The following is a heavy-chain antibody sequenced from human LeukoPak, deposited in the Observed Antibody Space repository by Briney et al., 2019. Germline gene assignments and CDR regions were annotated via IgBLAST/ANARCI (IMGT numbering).Heavy chain of an antibody. J-gene: IGHJ6*03. CDR1: GFTFSSYA. V-gene: IGHV3-23*01. CDR3: AKSPSLLTGYDYYYMDV. Sequence: GGSLRLSCAASGFTFSSYAMCWVRQAPGKGLEWVSAISGSGGSTYYADSVKGRFTISRDNSKNTLYLQINSLRAEDTAVYYCAKSPSLLTGYDYYYMDVWGKGTTVTVSS. CDR2: ISGSGGST. D-gene: IGHD3-9*01.